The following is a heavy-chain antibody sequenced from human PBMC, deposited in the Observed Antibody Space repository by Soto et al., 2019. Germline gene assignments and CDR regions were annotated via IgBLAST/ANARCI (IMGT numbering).Heavy chain of an antibody. V-gene: IGHV3-23*01. J-gene: IGHJ6*02. D-gene: IGHD3-16*01. CDR3: GKASTYPLDGVDV. Sequence: GGSLRLSCVASGFKFSSYALTWVRQAPGKGLEWVSVISVSGANTYYADSVKGRFTISRDNPKNTLYLQMNSLRAEDTAIYYCGKASTYPLDGVDVWGQGTTVTVSS. CDR1: GFKFSSYA. CDR2: ISVSGANT.